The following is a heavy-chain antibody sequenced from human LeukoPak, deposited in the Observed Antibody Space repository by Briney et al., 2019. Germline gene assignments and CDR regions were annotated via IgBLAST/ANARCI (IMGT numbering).Heavy chain of an antibody. CDR1: GFTFSTYW. CDR2: ISSSSSYI. V-gene: IGHV3-21*01. CDR3: ARDRTTFPNWFDP. J-gene: IGHJ5*02. Sequence: GGSLRLSCSASGFTFSTYWMSWVRQAPGKGLEWVSSISSSSSYIYYADSVKGRFTISRDNAKNSLYLQMNSLRAEDTAVYYCARDRTTFPNWFDPWGQGTLVTVSS. D-gene: IGHD1-1*01.